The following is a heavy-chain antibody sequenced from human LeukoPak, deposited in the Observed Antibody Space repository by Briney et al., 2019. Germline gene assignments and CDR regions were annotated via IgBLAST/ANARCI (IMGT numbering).Heavy chain of an antibody. CDR3: ARSGSSAFDY. CDR1: GFTFDDYA. D-gene: IGHD1-26*01. Sequence: GRSLRLSCAASGFTFDDYAMHWVRQAPGKGLEWVSGISWNSGSIGYADSVKGRFTISRDNAKNSLYLQMNSLRAEDTAVYYCARSGSSAFDYWGQGTLVTVSS. V-gene: IGHV3-9*01. J-gene: IGHJ4*02. CDR2: ISWNSGSI.